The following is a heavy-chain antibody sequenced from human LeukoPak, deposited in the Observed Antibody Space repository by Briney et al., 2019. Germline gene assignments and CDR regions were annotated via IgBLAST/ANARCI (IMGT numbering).Heavy chain of an antibody. CDR2: ISSSSGTI. J-gene: IGHJ4*02. Sequence: PGGSLRFSCAASRFTFSSYSMNWVRQAPGKGLEWVSYISSSSGTIYYADSVKGRFTISRDNAKNSLYLQMNSLRDEDTAGYYCARDVRWLRFVFDYWGQGTLVTVSS. CDR3: ARDVRWLRFVFDY. D-gene: IGHD5-12*01. CDR1: RFTFSSYS. V-gene: IGHV3-48*02.